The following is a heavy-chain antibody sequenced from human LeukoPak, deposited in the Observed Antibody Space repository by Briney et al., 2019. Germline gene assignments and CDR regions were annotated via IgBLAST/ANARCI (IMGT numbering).Heavy chain of an antibody. V-gene: IGHV3-73*01. Sequence: TGGSLRLSCAASGFTFSGSAMHWVRQASGKGLEWVGRITGKANGYATSYAASVKGRFTISRDNSKNTLYVQMNSLRAEDTAVYYCAGGWCFDLWGRGTLVTVSS. J-gene: IGHJ2*01. CDR3: AGGWCFDL. D-gene: IGHD3-10*01. CDR1: GFTFSGSA. CDR2: ITGKANGYAT.